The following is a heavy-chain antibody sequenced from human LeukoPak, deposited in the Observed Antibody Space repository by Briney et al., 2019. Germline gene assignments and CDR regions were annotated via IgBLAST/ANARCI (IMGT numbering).Heavy chain of an antibody. CDR3: ARKASSLVVVVAATKNFDY. Sequence: PGGSLRLSCAASGFTFSSYAMSWVRQAPGKGLEWVSAISGSGDSTYYADSVKGRFTISRDNSKNTLYLQMNSLRAEDTAVYYCARKASSLVVVVAATKNFDYWGQGTLVTVSS. D-gene: IGHD2-15*01. V-gene: IGHV3-23*01. CDR2: ISGSGDST. J-gene: IGHJ4*02. CDR1: GFTFSSYA.